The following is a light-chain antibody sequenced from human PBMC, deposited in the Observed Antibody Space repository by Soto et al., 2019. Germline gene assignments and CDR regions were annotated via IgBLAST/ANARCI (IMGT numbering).Light chain of an antibody. CDR3: QTWGSGIVV. J-gene: IGLJ2*01. CDR2: LNSDGSH. CDR1: SGHSNYA. Sequence: QLVLTQSPSASASLGASVKLTCTLSSGHSNYASAWHQQQSEKGPRYLMKLNSDGSHSKGDGIPDRFPGSSSGAERYLTISSLQSEDEADYYCQTWGSGIVVFGGGTKLTVL. V-gene: IGLV4-69*01.